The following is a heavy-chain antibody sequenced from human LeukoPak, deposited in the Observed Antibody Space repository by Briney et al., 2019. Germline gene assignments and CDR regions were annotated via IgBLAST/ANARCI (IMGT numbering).Heavy chain of an antibody. CDR1: GGSISSGGYS. CDR2: IYYSGTA. Sequence: PSQTLSLTCAVSGGSISSGGYSWSWIRQPPGKGLEWIGYIYYSGTAYYNPSLKSRVTMSVDTSKNQFSLKLSSVTAADTAVYYCARHPITIFGVNDAFDIWGQGTMVTVSS. D-gene: IGHD3-3*01. J-gene: IGHJ3*02. V-gene: IGHV4-30-2*03. CDR3: ARHPITIFGVNDAFDI.